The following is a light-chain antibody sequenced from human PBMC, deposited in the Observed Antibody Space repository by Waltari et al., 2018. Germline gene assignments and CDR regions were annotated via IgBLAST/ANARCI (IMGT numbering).Light chain of an antibody. CDR3: QVWDPSSDHVV. V-gene: IGLV3-21*01. Sequence: SYGLTQPHSGAVAPGETARLRCEGNNIVSKSVHWYQQKPGQAPVLVLYDDMNRPSWIPERFSGSISGKPATLTIRRVEVGDEAHYYCQVWDPSSDHVVFGGGTKLTVL. CDR1: NIVSKS. J-gene: IGLJ2*01. CDR2: DDM.